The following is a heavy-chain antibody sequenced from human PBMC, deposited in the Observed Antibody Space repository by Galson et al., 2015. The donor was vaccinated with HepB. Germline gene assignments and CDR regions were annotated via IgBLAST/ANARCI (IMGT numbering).Heavy chain of an antibody. CDR2: INAGNGNT. D-gene: IGHD3-22*01. CDR3: ARDRNYYDSSGYGS. Sequence: QSGAEVKKPGESLRTSCKASGYTFTSYAMHWVRQAPGQRLEWMGWINAGNGNTKYSQKFQGRVTITRDTSASTAYMELSSLRSEDTAVYYCARDRNYYDSSGYGSWGQGTLVTVSS. V-gene: IGHV1-3*01. J-gene: IGHJ4*02. CDR1: GYTFTSYA.